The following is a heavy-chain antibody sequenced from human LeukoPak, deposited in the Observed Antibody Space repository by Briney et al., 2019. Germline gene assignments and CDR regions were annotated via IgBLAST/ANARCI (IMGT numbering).Heavy chain of an antibody. CDR1: GFTVSSNY. CDR3: ARDGLYYYGPGSYYTRYYYGMDV. D-gene: IGHD3-10*01. J-gene: IGHJ6*02. CDR2: IYSDGST. V-gene: IGHV3-66*01. Sequence: PGGSLRLSCAASGFTVSSNYMSWVRQALGKGLEWVSVIYSDGSTYYADSVKGRFTISRDNSKNTLYLQMNSLRAEDTAVYYCARDGLYYYGPGSYYTRYYYGMDVWGQGTTVTVSS.